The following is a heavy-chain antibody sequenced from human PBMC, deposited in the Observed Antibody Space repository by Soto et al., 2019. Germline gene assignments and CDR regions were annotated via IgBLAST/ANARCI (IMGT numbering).Heavy chain of an antibody. CDR3: AKVPRICGGPTCYPCFAS. Sequence: ASVKVSCKASGYTFTDYYIRWVRQAPGQGLEWVGWINPNSGDTHYAQNFRDWVTMTRDTSISTAYLELSRLRSDDRAIYYCAKVPRICGGPTCYPCFASGAQGPLVTVSS. D-gene: IGHD2-21*01. V-gene: IGHV1-2*04. J-gene: IGHJ4*02. CDR1: GYTFTDYY. CDR2: INPNSGDT.